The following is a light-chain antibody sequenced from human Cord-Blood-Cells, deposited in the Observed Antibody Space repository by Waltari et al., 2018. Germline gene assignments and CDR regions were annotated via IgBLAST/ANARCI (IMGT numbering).Light chain of an antibody. Sequence: EIVMTQSPATLSVSPGERATLSCRASQSVSSNLAWYQQKPGKAPRLLIYGASTRATGIPARFSGSVSGTEFTLTISSLQSEDFAVYYCQQYNNWYTFGQGTKLEIK. CDR1: QSVSSN. CDR3: QQYNNWYT. CDR2: GAS. V-gene: IGKV3-15*01. J-gene: IGKJ2*01.